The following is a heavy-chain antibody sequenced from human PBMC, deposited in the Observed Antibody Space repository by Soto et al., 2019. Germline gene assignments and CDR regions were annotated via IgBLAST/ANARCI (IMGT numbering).Heavy chain of an antibody. Sequence: QVQLVQSGAEVKKPAASVKVSCKASGYTFTSYGISWVRQAPGQGLEWMGWISAYNGNTNYAQEHQGRVTMTTETSTSPAYMELRSLRSADTAVYYCARETSIAAADYWGQGTLVTVSS. CDR2: ISAYNGNT. CDR3: ARETSIAAADY. V-gene: IGHV1-18*01. CDR1: GYTFTSYG. D-gene: IGHD6-13*01. J-gene: IGHJ4*02.